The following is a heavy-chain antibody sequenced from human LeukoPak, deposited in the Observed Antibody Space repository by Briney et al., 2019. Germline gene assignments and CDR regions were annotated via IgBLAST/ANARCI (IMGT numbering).Heavy chain of an antibody. CDR2: ISYDGSNK. V-gene: IGHV3-30*18. D-gene: IGHD3-3*01. CDR3: AKDVRFLEWLLSY. CDR1: GFTFGSYG. Sequence: GRSLRLSCAASGFTFGSYGMHWVRQAPGKGLEWVAVISYDGSNKYYADSVKGRFTISRDNSKNTLYLQMNSLRAEDTAVYYCAKDVRFLEWLLSYWGQGTLVTVSS. J-gene: IGHJ4*02.